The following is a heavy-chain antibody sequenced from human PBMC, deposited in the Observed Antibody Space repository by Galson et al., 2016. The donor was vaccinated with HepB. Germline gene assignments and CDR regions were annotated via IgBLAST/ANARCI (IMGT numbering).Heavy chain of an antibody. D-gene: IGHD3-16*01. Sequence: SLRLSCAASGFGLSGYHMSWIRQAPGKGLQWISYISGSGSVIYYADSVRGRFTISRDDAKNSLYLQMSSLRAEETAVYYCARDREMGVPLWGQGTLVTVSS. CDR1: GFGLSGYH. CDR2: ISGSGSVI. CDR3: ARDREMGVPL. V-gene: IGHV3-11*04. J-gene: IGHJ4*02.